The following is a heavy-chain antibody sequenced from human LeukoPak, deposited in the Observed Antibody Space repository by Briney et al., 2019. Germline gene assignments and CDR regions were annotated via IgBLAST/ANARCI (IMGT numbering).Heavy chain of an antibody. CDR1: RYTFTGYY. J-gene: IGHJ4*02. CDR2: INPNSGGT. CDR3: AREDRIAAAGLNY. Sequence: ASVKVSCKASRYTFTGYYMHWVRQAPGQGLEWMGWINPNSGGTNYAQKFQGRVTMTRDTSISTAYMELSRLRSDDTAVYYCAREDRIAAAGLNYWGQGTLVTVSS. D-gene: IGHD6-13*01. V-gene: IGHV1-2*02.